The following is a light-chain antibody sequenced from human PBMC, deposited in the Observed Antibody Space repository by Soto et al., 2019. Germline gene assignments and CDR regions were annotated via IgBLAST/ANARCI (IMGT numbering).Light chain of an antibody. Sequence: DIQMTQSPSTRSASVGDGVTITCRASQSISSWLAWYQQKPGKAPKLLIYKASSLESGVPSRFSGSGSGTEFTLTISSLQPDDFATYYCQQYNSYSSTFGQGTKVDI. CDR2: KAS. CDR1: QSISSW. V-gene: IGKV1-5*03. J-gene: IGKJ1*01. CDR3: QQYNSYSST.